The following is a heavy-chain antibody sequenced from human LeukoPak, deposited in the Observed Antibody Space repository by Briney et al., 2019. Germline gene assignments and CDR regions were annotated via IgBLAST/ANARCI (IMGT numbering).Heavy chain of an antibody. Sequence: GGSLRLSCAASGFTFSDYYMSWIRQAPGKGLEWVSTVTSSGGSTYYADSVKGRFTNSRDNSKNTLYLQMNSLRAEDTAVYYCAKTMGAIDHDCWGQGTLVTVSS. CDR2: VTSSGGST. D-gene: IGHD1-26*01. V-gene: IGHV3-23*01. CDR3: AKTMGAIDHDC. J-gene: IGHJ4*02. CDR1: GFTFSDYY.